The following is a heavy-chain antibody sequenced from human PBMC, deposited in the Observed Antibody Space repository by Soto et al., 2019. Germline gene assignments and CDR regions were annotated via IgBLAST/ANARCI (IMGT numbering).Heavy chain of an antibody. CDR1: GDSVSSNSVT. CDR3: ARLIGHSWFLA. V-gene: IGHV6-1*01. Sequence: QVQLQQSGPGLVKPSQTLSLTCAISGDSVSSNSVTWDWIRQSPSRGLEWLGRTYYRSKWYYDYAISVKSRITINPDTSKNQFSLQLNSVTPEDTAVYYCARLIGHSWFLAWGQGTLVTVSS. J-gene: IGHJ4*02. D-gene: IGHD6-13*01. CDR2: TYYRSKWYY.